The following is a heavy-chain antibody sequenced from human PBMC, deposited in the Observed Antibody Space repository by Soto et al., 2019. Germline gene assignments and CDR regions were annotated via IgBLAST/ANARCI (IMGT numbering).Heavy chain of an antibody. Sequence: QVQLVQSGAEVKKPGASVKVSCKASGYTFTSYYMHWVRQAPGQGLEWMGIINPSGGSTSYAQKFQGRVTMTRDTSTSTVYMELSSLRSEDTAVYYCARDGTSHDNSGYSNYFDYWGQGTLVTVSS. V-gene: IGHV1-46*01. D-gene: IGHD3-22*01. CDR2: INPSGGST. CDR3: ARDGTSHDNSGYSNYFDY. J-gene: IGHJ4*02. CDR1: GYTFTSYY.